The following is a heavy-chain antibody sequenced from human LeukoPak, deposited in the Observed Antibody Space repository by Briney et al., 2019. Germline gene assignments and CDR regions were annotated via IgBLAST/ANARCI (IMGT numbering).Heavy chain of an antibody. V-gene: IGHV1-69*13. CDR1: GGAFSSYA. Sequence: SVKVSCKASGGAFSSYAISWVRQAPGQGLEWMGGIIPIFGTANYAQKFQGRVTITADESTSTAYMELSSLRSEDTAVYYCARETAKTVANYYYYYGMDVWGQGTTVTVSS. CDR3: ARETAKTVANYYYYYGMDV. D-gene: IGHD4-11*01. CDR2: IIPIFGTA. J-gene: IGHJ6*02.